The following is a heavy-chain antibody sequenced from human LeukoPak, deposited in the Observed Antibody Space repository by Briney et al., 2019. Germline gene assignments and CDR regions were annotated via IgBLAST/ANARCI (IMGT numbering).Heavy chain of an antibody. CDR1: GFSLSTSGVG. D-gene: IGHD4-17*01. CDR3: AHTTTVTTCFNY. CDR2: IYWDDDK. J-gene: IGHJ4*02. V-gene: IGHV2-5*02. Sequence: SGPTLVKPAQTLTLTCTFSGFSLSTSGVGVGWIRQPPEKALEWLALIYWDDDKRYSPSLKSRLTITKDTSKNQVVLTMTNMDPVDTATYYCAHTTTVTTCFNYWGQGTLVTVSS.